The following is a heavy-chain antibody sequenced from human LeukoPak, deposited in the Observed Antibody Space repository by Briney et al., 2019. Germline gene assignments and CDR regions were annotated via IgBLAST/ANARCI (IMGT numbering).Heavy chain of an antibody. J-gene: IGHJ4*02. CDR2: ISANGSNK. V-gene: IGHV3-30*04. Sequence: GGPLRLSCTASGFTSDKYAMEWVRQAPGKGLEWVAVISANGSNKYYGASVRGRFTSSRDNSKNTIYLQMNDVRPEDTAIYYCARDGHYGSGAMGYFDNWGQGTLVTVSS. CDR1: GFTSDKYA. D-gene: IGHD3-10*01. CDR3: ARDGHYGSGAMGYFDN.